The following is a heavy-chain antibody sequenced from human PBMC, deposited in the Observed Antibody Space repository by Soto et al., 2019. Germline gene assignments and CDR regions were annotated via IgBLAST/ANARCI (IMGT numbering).Heavy chain of an antibody. CDR1: GVTFSTYT. Sequence: GPLRRSCAASGVTFSTYTRNWVRQAPGKGLEWISSIRSVSIYRYYPSSVKGRFIIFKDNDNNSLFLQTTMTVADATAAYYCARGILSGGAYPDSWGQGTKVPVS. J-gene: IGHJ5*01. CDR3: ARGILSGGAYPDS. D-gene: IGHD3-10*01. V-gene: IGHV3-21*01. CDR2: IRSVSIYR.